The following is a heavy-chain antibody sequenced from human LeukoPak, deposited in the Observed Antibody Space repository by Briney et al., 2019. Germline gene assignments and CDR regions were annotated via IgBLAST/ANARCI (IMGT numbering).Heavy chain of an antibody. CDR2: IIPILGTA. CDR1: GGTFSTYA. D-gene: IGHD3-22*01. J-gene: IGHJ3*02. CDR3: ARDYYDSSGYPVYDAFDI. Sequence: SVKVSCKASGGTFSTYAISWVRQAPGQGLEWMGGIIPILGTANYAQKFQGRVTITADESTSTAYMELSSLRSEDTAVYYCARDYYDSSGYPVYDAFDIWGQGTMVTVSS. V-gene: IGHV1-69*13.